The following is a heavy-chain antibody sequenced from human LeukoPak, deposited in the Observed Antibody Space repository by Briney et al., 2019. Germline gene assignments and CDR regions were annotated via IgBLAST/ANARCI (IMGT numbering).Heavy chain of an antibody. Sequence: SETLSLTCTVSGGSISSDYWAWIRQPAGKGLEWIGRIYSNGSTNYNPSLKSRVTMSVDTSKNQFSLKLSSVTAADTAVYYCARDPQLGAYWYFDLWGRGTLVTVSS. CDR2: IYSNGST. D-gene: IGHD7-27*01. CDR1: GGSISSDY. J-gene: IGHJ2*01. CDR3: ARDPQLGAYWYFDL. V-gene: IGHV4-4*07.